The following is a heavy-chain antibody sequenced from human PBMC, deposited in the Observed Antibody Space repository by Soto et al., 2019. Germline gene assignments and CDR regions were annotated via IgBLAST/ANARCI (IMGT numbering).Heavy chain of an antibody. Sequence: TLSLTCTVSGGSISSYYWSWIRQPPGKGLEWIGYIYYSGSTNYNPSLKSRVTISVDTSKNQFPLKMSSVTAADTAVYYCARLATRYYFDYWGQGTLVTVSS. V-gene: IGHV4-59*01. CDR3: ARLATRYYFDY. J-gene: IGHJ4*02. CDR2: IYYSGST. D-gene: IGHD1-1*01. CDR1: GGSISSYY.